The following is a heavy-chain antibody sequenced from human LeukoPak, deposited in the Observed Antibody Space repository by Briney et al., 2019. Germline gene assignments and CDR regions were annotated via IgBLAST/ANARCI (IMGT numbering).Heavy chain of an antibody. CDR3: ARDAVDTANAV. CDR1: GFTFSSYS. D-gene: IGHD5-18*01. V-gene: IGHV3-74*01. J-gene: IGHJ6*02. CDR2: INSDGSIT. Sequence: GGSLRLSCAASGFTFSSYSMNWVRQAPGKGLVWVSHINSDGSITSYADSVKGRFTISRDNAKNTLYLQMNSLRAEDTAVYYCARDAVDTANAVWGQGTTVTVSS.